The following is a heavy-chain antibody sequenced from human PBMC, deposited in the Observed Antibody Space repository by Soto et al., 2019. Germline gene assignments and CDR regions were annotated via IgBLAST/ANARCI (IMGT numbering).Heavy chain of an antibody. CDR2: ISGSGGSS. D-gene: IGHD2-8*01. J-gene: IGHJ1*01. CDR1: GFTFSSYG. CDR3: AKDSPVGVPLMRDLHD. V-gene: IGHV3-23*01. Sequence: GGSLRLSCAASGFTFSSYGMSWVRQAPGKGLEWVSVISGSGGSSYYADSVRGRFTLSRDNSKNTVYLQMNSLRAEDTAVYYCAKDSPVGVPLMRDLHDWGQGTLVTVSS.